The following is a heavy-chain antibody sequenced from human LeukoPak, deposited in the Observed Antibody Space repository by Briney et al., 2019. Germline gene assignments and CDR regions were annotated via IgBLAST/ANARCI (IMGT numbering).Heavy chain of an antibody. J-gene: IGHJ4*02. CDR1: GGSISSGSYY. Sequence: SETLSLTCTVSGGSISSGSYYWSWIRQPAGKGLEWIGRIYTSGITNYNPSLKSRVAISLDTSKNQFSLKMSSVTSADTAVYSCARGIAGDGYXDXXGQXXXXTV. V-gene: IGHV4-61*02. CDR2: IYTSGIT. CDR3: ARGIAGDGYXDX. D-gene: IGHD1-26*01.